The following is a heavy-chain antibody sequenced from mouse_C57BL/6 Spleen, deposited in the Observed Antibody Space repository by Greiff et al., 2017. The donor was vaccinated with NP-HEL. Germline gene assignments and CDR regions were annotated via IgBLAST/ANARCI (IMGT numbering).Heavy chain of an antibody. CDR3: ARYYSNSVDYAMDY. CDR2: INPNNGGT. J-gene: IGHJ4*01. V-gene: IGHV1-26*01. Sequence: EVKLQQSGPELVKPGASVKISCKASGYTFTDYYMNWVKQSHGKSLEWIGDINPNNGGTSYNQKFKGKATLTVDKSSSTAYMELRSLTSEDSAVYYCARYYSNSVDYAMDYWGQGTSVTVSS. CDR1: GYTFTDYY. D-gene: IGHD2-5*01.